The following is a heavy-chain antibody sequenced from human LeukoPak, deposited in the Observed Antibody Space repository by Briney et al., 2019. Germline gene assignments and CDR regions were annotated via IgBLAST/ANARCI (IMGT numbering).Heavy chain of an antibody. CDR1: GFTFSSYA. CDR3: AKAGGWTNYFDY. J-gene: IGHJ4*02. D-gene: IGHD6-19*01. V-gene: IGHV3-23*01. Sequence: GGSLRLSCAASGFTFSSYAMTWARQAPGKGLEWVSAISAGGGSTYYADSVKGRFTISRDNSKNTLYLQLNSLRAEDTAVYYCAKAGGWTNYFDYWGQGTLVTVSS. CDR2: ISAGGGST.